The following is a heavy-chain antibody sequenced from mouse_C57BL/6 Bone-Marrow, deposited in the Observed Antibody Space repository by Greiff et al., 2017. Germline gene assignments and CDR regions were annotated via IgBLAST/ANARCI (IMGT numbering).Heavy chain of an antibody. Sequence: EVQLVESEGGLVQPGSSMKLSCTASGFTFSDYYMAWVRQVPEKGLEWVANINYDGSSTYYLDSLKSRFIISRDNATNILYLQMSSLRYEDTAAYYCARDGNYCSSPHYYAMDYWGQGTSVTVSS. CDR3: ARDGNYCSSPHYYAMDY. J-gene: IGHJ4*01. D-gene: IGHD1-1*01. CDR2: INYDGSST. V-gene: IGHV5-16*01. CDR1: GFTFSDYY.